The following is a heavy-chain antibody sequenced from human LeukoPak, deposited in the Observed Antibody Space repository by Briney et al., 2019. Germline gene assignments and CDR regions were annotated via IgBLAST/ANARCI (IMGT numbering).Heavy chain of an antibody. J-gene: IGHJ6*03. CDR1: GGSISSSSYY. V-gene: IGHV4-39*01. D-gene: IGHD3-22*01. Sequence: PSETLSLTCTVSGGSISSSSYYWGWIRQPPGKGLEWIGSIYYSGSTYYNPSLKSRVTISVDTSKNQFSLKLSSVTAADTAVYYCARQSYYYGSSGSYYYMDVWGKGTTVTVSS. CDR3: ARQSYYYGSSGSYYYMDV. CDR2: IYYSGST.